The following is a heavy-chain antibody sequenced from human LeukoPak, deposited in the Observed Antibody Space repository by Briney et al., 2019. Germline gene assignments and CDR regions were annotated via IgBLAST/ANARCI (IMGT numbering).Heavy chain of an antibody. V-gene: IGHV1-69*13. CDR2: IIPLFGTA. Sequence: GASVKVSCKASGYTFTSYGITWVRQAPRQGLEWMGGIIPLFGTANSAQKFQGRVTITADESTSTAYMELSSLRSEDTAVYYCATVSVRLTAILRYFDYWGQGTLVTVSS. CDR3: ATVSVRLTAILRYFDY. CDR1: GYTFTSYG. J-gene: IGHJ4*02. D-gene: IGHD2-21*02.